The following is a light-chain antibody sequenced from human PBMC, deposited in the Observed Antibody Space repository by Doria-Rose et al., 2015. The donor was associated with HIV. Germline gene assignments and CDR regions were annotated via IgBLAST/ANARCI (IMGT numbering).Light chain of an antibody. CDR1: QGISSY. CDR2: AAS. CDR3: QQYYSYPRA. J-gene: IGKJ5*01. V-gene: IGKV1-8*01. Sequence: SFSASTGGRVTITCRASQGISSYLAWYQQKPGKAPNLLIYAASTLQSGVPSRFGGSGSGTDFTLTISCLQSEDFATYYCQQYYSYPRAFGQGTRLEIK.